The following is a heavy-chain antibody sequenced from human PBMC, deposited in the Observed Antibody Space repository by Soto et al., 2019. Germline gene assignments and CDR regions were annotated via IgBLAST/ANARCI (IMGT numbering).Heavy chain of an antibody. V-gene: IGHV4-4*07. Sequence: SETLSLTCRVSGASISGFYWTRIRQCAGRGLEWIGHLYTNGSTNYNPSLKSRVTMSVDTSKNQFSLKLSPVTAADTALYYCAREGYKNFYYGMDVWGLGTPVTVSS. CDR2: LYTNGST. J-gene: IGHJ6*02. CDR3: AREGYKNFYYGMDV. CDR1: GASISGFY. D-gene: IGHD5-12*01.